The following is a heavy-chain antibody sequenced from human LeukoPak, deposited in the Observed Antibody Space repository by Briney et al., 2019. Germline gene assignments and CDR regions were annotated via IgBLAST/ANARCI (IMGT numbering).Heavy chain of an antibody. CDR1: GFSFNSYA. CDR3: ARDWPSEWQQLPDYDAVDI. D-gene: IGHD6-13*01. V-gene: IGHV3-23*01. CDR2: ISGSGGST. Sequence: GGSLRLSCAASGFSFNSYAMSWVRQAPGKGLECVSGISGSGGSTYYTDSVKGRFTISRDNSKNTLYLQMNSLRAEDTAVYYCARDWPSEWQQLPDYDAVDIWGQGTMVTVSS. J-gene: IGHJ3*02.